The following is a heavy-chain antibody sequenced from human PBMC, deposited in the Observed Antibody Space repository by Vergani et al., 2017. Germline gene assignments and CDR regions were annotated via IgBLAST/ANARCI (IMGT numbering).Heavy chain of an antibody. V-gene: IGHV3-7*01. CDR2: IKEDGGEK. CDR3: VRLAGYCSGGNCYSNFDY. CDR1: GFAFTSYW. D-gene: IGHD2-15*01. Sequence: EVQLVESGGGLVQPGGSLRLSCAASGFAFTSYWMTWVRQAPGKGLEWVAKIKEDGGEKYYMDSVKGRFIISRDNAMNSLYLQMNSLRAEDTAVYYCVRLAGYCSGGNCYSNFDYWGQGTLVTVSS. J-gene: IGHJ4*02.